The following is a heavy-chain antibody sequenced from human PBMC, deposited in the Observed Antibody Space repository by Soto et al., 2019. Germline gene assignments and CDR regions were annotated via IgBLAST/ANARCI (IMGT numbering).Heavy chain of an antibody. Sequence: EVQLVESGGGLIRPGKSLRLSCAASGFPFGPFYMPWFRQPQGKGLEWVSHINGDGTTTVYADSVKGRFTISRDNAKNTLYLQMTSLRAEDTAVYYCARDRGYPDSFDIWGQGTMVTVSS. CDR1: GFPFGPFY. CDR3: ARDRGYPDSFDI. J-gene: IGHJ3*02. D-gene: IGHD2-2*01. CDR2: INGDGTTT. V-gene: IGHV3-74*01.